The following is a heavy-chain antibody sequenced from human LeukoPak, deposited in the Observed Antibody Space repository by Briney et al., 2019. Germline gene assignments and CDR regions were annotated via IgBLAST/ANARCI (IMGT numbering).Heavy chain of an antibody. CDR2: IYYSGST. CDR1: GGSISSSSYY. V-gene: IGHV4-39*07. CDR3: ASIRFLEWLLVGYFDY. Sequence: SETLSLTCTVSGGSISSSSYYWGWIRQPPGKGLEWIGSIYYSGSTYYNPSLKSRVTISVDTSKNQYSLRLSSVTAADTAVYYGASIRFLEWLLVGYFDYWGQGTLVTVSS. D-gene: IGHD3-3*01. J-gene: IGHJ4*02.